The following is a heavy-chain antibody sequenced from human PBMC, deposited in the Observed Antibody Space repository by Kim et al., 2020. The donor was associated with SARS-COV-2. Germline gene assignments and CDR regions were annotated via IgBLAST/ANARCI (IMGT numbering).Heavy chain of an antibody. J-gene: IGHJ6*02. Sequence: SVKVSCKASGGTFSSYTISWVRQAPGQGLEWMGRIIPILGIANYAQKFQGRVTITADKSTSTAYMELSSLRSEDTAVYYCARVPEYYYGMDVWGQGTTVTVSS. V-gene: IGHV1-69*02. CDR3: ARVPEYYYGMDV. CDR1: GGTFSSYT. CDR2: IIPILGIA.